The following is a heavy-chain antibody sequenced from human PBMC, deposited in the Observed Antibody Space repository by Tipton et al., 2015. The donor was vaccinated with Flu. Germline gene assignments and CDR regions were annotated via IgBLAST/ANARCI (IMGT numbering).Heavy chain of an antibody. J-gene: IGHJ4*02. D-gene: IGHD4-23*01. CDR3: ATEYRGGGNRYYFDY. V-gene: IGHV4-4*07. CDR1: GGSISSYY. CDR2: IYTSGST. Sequence: TLSLTCTVSGGSISSYYWSWIRQPAGKGLEWLGRIYTSGSTNYNPSLKSRVTMSGDTSKNQFSLKLSSVTAADTAVYYCATEYRGGGNRYYFDYWGQGTLVTVSS.